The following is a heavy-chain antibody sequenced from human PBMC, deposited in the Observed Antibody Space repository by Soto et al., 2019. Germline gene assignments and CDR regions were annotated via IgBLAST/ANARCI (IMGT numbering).Heavy chain of an antibody. CDR1: GFTFSSYA. J-gene: IGHJ5*02. CDR3: VKARIVSSAARPTIIWFDP. V-gene: IGHV3-64D*09. CDR2: ISSNGGST. Sequence: GGSLRLSCSASGFTFSSYAMHWVRQAPGKGLEYVSAISSNGGSTYYADSVKGRFTISRDNSKNTLYLQMSSLRAEDTAVYYCVKARIVSSAARPTIIWFDPSRQGTLVTV. D-gene: IGHD6-6*01.